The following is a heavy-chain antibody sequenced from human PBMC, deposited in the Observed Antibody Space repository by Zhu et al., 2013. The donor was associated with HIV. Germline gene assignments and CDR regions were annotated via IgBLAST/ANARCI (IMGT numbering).Heavy chain of an antibody. CDR3: XXXGGGRSGRGRSVRYVRSYVVGRTVRSSSVRPSYG. CDR2: MNPNSGNS. J-gene: IGHJ6*01. D-gene: IGHD3-16*01. Sequence: QVQLVQSGAEVKKPGSSVKVSCKASGYTFISYDINWVRQATGQGLEWMGWMNPNSGNSGYAQKFQGRVTMTRNTSISTAYMELSSLRSEDTAVYYLXXXGGGRSGRGRSVRYVRSYVVGRTVRSSSVRPSYG. CDR1: GYTFISYD. V-gene: IGHV1-8*01.